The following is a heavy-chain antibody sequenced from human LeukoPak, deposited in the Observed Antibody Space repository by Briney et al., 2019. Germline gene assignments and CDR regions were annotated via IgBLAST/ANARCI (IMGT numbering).Heavy chain of an antibody. CDR1: GFTFTSYS. CDR2: ISGGGGST. J-gene: IGHJ4*02. D-gene: IGHD2-2*02. V-gene: IGHV3-23*01. CDR3: AKDARSNYCSSTSCYTGFDY. Sequence: GGSLRLSCAASGFTFTSYSMNWVRQAPGKGLEWVSTISGGGGSTYYADSVKGRFTISRDNSKNTLYLQVNSLRAEDTAVYYCAKDARSNYCSSTSCYTGFDYWGQGTLVTVSS.